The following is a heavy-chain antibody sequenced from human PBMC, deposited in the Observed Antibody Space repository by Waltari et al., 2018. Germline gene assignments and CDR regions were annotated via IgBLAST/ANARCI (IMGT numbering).Heavy chain of an antibody. D-gene: IGHD4-4*01. CDR2: ISSSGSTI. V-gene: IGHV3-48*03. CDR1: GFTFSSYE. J-gene: IGHJ6*02. CDR3: ARDTYRGVYDLPYYYYGMDV. Sequence: EVQLVESGGGLVQPGGSLRLSCAASGFTFSSYEMNWVRQAPGKGLEWVSYISSSGSTIYYADSVKGRFTISRDNAKNSLYLQMNSLRAEDTAVYYCARDTYRGVYDLPYYYYGMDVWGQGTTVTVSS.